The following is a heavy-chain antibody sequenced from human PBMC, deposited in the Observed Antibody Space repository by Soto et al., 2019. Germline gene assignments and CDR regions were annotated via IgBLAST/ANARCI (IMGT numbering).Heavy chain of an antibody. J-gene: IGHJ5*02. V-gene: IGHV1-69*13. CDR1: GGTFSSYA. D-gene: IGHD3-3*01. CDR3: ARAFDYDSYGRNWFDP. Sequence: SVKVSCKASGGTFSSYAISWVRQAPGQGLEWMGGIIPIFGTANYAQKFQGRVTITADESTSTAYMELSSLRSEDTAVYYCARAFDYDSYGRNWFDPWGQGTLVTVSS. CDR2: IIPIFGTA.